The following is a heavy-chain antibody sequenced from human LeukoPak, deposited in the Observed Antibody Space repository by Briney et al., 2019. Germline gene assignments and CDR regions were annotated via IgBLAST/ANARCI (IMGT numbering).Heavy chain of an antibody. Sequence: GGSLRLSCAASGFTFSSYDMTWVRQAPGKGLEWVANIKKDGSEKYSVDSVKGRFTISRDNAKNSLYLQMNSLRAEDTAVYYCAELGITMIGGAWGKGTTVTISS. CDR1: GFTFSSYD. J-gene: IGHJ6*04. D-gene: IGHD3-10*02. CDR3: AELGITMIGGA. V-gene: IGHV3-7*01. CDR2: IKKDGSEK.